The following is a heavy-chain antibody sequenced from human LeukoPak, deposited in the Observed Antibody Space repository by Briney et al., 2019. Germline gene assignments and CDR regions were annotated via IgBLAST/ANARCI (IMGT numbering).Heavy chain of an antibody. V-gene: IGHV4-39*01. CDR1: GGSISSSSYY. J-gene: IGHJ6*03. Sequence: SETLSLTCTVSGGSISSSSYYWGWIRQPPGKGLEWIGSIYYSGSTYYNPSLKSRVTISVDTSKNQFSLKLSSVTAADTAVYYCARQAYYYYYMDVWGKGTTVTISS. CDR2: IYYSGST. CDR3: ARQAYYYYYMDV.